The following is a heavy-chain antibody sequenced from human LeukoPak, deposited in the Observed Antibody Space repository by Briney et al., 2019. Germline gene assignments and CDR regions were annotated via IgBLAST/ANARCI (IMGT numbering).Heavy chain of an antibody. D-gene: IGHD3-22*01. CDR2: IYFSGGT. CDR1: GGSISSSSYY. V-gene: IGHV4-61*01. J-gene: IGHJ3*02. Sequence: SETLSLTCTVSGGSISSSSYYWSWIRQPPGRGLEWIGYIYFSGGTNYNPSLKSRVTISVDTSKNQFSLKLSSVIAADTAMYYCVGDDTSGYFDAFDIWGQGTVVTVSS. CDR3: VGDDTSGYFDAFDI.